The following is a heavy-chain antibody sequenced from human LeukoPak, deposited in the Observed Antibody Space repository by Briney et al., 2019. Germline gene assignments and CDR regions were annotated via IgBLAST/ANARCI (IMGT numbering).Heavy chain of an antibody. CDR3: AKGDQYDFWSGPDY. CDR1: GFTFSSYS. V-gene: IGHV3-21*04. D-gene: IGHD3-3*01. CDR2: ISSSSSYI. J-gene: IGHJ4*02. Sequence: PGGSLRLSCAASGFTFSSYSMNWVRQAPGKGLEWVSSISSSSSYIYYADSVKGRFTISRDNAKNSLYLQMNSLRAEDMALYYCAKGDQYDFWSGPDYWGQGTLVTVSS.